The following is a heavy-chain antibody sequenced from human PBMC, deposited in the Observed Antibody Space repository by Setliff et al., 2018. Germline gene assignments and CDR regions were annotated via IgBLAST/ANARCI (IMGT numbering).Heavy chain of an antibody. J-gene: IGHJ3*02. Sequence: SETLSLTCAVSGYSISSGYYWGWIRQPPGKGLEWIASIYRSGSTYYNPSLKSRVTISVDTSKNQFSLKLSSVTAADTAVYYCARGHGTDYNFWSGYPAASFDIWGQGTMVTVSS. D-gene: IGHD3-3*01. CDR3: ARGHGTDYNFWSGYPAASFDI. CDR1: GYSISSGYY. CDR2: IYRSGST. V-gene: IGHV4-38-2*01.